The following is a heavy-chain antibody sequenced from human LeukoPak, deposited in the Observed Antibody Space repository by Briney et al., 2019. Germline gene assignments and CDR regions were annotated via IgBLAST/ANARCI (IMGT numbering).Heavy chain of an antibody. CDR3: SRGGANDL. Sequence: SETLSLTCTVSGGSISSDYWSWIRQPAGKGLEWMGRIFTSGSTSYNPSLKSRVTMTLDTSKNQFPLKLSSVTAADTAVYFCSRGGANDLWGQGTLVTVSS. CDR1: GGSISSDY. CDR2: IFTSGST. D-gene: IGHD3-16*01. J-gene: IGHJ5*02. V-gene: IGHV4-4*07.